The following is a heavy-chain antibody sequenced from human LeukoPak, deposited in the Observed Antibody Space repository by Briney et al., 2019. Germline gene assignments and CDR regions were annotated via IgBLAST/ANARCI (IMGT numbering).Heavy chain of an antibody. J-gene: IGHJ4*02. CDR1: GFTFSNAR. D-gene: IGHD1-26*01. CDR2: IKSKTDGGTT. Sequence: GGSLRLSCAASGFTFSNARMSWVRQAPGKGLEWVGRIKSKTDGGTTDYAAPVKGRFTISRDDSKNTLYLQMNSLKTEDTAVYYCTTPGIVGATTSGYWGQGTLVTVSS. CDR3: TTPGIVGATTSGY. V-gene: IGHV3-15*01.